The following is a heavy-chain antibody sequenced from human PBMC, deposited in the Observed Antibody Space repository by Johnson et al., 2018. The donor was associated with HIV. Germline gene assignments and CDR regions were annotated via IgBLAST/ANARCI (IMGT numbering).Heavy chain of an antibody. CDR2: ISSSGSTI. Sequence: QVQLVESGGGLVKPGGSLRLSCAASGFTFSDYYMSWIRQAPGKGLEWVSNISSSGSTIYYADSVKGRFTISRDNAKNSLYLQMNSLRAEDTAVYYCARDHIRGYDSPNDAFDIWGQGTMVTVSS. CDR3: ARDHIRGYDSPNDAFDI. V-gene: IGHV3-11*04. D-gene: IGHD3-22*01. CDR1: GFTFSDYY. J-gene: IGHJ3*02.